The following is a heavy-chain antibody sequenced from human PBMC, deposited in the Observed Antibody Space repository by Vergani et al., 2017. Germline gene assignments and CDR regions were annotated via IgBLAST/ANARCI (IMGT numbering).Heavy chain of an antibody. CDR2: ISFNGLTV. Sequence: EVELVDSGGNVVRPGGSLRLSCVASGFRFDQFGMMWVRQSPGKGPEWVAGISFNGLTVGYSESVEGRFTISRDNSQKSLFLQMSNVRAEDTASYHCARGGLYSFYYFMNVCVNETTVKVSS. V-gene: IGHV3-20*01. D-gene: IGHD2/OR15-2a*01. J-gene: IGHJ6*03. CDR1: GFRFDQFG. CDR3: ARGGLYSFYYFMNV.